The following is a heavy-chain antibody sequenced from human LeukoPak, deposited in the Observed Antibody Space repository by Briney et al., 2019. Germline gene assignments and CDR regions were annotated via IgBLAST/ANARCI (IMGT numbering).Heavy chain of an antibody. CDR1: GFTFSSYS. D-gene: IGHD2-2*01. CDR3: ARVVKLRDIVVVPAAIRAFDI. CDR2: ISSSSSYI. Sequence: GGSLRLSCSASGFTFSSYSMNWVRQAPGKGLEWVSSISSSSSYIYYADSVKGRFTISRDNAKNSLYLQMNSLRAEDTAEYYCARVVKLRDIVVVPAAIRAFDIWGQGTMVTVSS. V-gene: IGHV3-21*01. J-gene: IGHJ3*02.